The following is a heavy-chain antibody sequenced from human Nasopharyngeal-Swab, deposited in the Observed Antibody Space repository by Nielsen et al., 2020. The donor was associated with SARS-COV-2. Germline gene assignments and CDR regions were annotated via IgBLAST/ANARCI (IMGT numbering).Heavy chain of an antibody. V-gene: IGHV2-5*02. CDR1: GLSLTSSGVG. D-gene: IGHD3-10*01. Sequence: SGPTLVKPTQTLTLTCSFSGLSLTSSGVGVGWNRQPPGKALEWLALIYWDDDKRYSPSLKSRLTITKDTSKNQVVLTMTNMDPVDTATYYCVRAYGSGGVRYYYYGMDVWGQGTPVTVSS. CDR2: IYWDDDK. J-gene: IGHJ6*02. CDR3: VRAYGSGGVRYYYYGMDV.